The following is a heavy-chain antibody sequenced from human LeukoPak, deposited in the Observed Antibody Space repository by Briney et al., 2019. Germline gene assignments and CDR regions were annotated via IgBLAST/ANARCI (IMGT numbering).Heavy chain of an antibody. CDR3: ALHDSSGYYYFDY. D-gene: IGHD3-22*01. CDR1: GFTFSIYD. J-gene: IGHJ4*02. CDR2: ISGSGGTT. Sequence: PGGSLRLSCAASGFTFSIYDMSWVRQAPGKGLEWVSAISGSGGTTYYADSVKGRFTISRDNSKNTLYLQMSSVRAEDTAVYYCALHDSSGYYYFDYWGQGTLVTVSS. V-gene: IGHV3-23*01.